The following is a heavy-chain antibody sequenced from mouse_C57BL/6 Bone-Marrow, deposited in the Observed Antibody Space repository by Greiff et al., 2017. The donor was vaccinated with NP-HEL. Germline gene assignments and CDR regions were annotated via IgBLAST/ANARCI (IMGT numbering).Heavy chain of an antibody. J-gene: IGHJ3*01. V-gene: IGHV1-80*01. D-gene: IGHD2-5*01. CDR1: GYAFSSYW. CDR3: ARDGDYYSNPAWFAY. CDR2: IYPGDGDT. Sequence: QVQLQQSGAELVKPGASVKISCKASGYAFSSYWMNWVKQRPGKGLEWIGQIYPGDGDTNYNGKFKGKATLTADKSSSTAYMQLSSLTSEDSAVYCCARDGDYYSNPAWFAYWGQGTLVTVSA.